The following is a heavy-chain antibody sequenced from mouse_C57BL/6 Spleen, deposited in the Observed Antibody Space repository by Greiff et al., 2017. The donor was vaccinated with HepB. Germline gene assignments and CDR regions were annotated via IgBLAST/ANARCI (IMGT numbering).Heavy chain of an antibody. CDR2: IDPETGGT. CDR1: GYTFTDYE. J-gene: IGHJ3*01. CDR3: TRPVITTVVAPY. V-gene: IGHV1-15*01. D-gene: IGHD1-1*01. Sequence: VQLQQSGAELVRPGASVTLSCKASGYTFTDYEMHWVKQTPVHGLEWIGAIDPETGGTAYNQKFKGKAILTADKSSSTAYMELRSLTSEDSAVYYCTRPVITTVVAPYWGQGTLVTVSA.